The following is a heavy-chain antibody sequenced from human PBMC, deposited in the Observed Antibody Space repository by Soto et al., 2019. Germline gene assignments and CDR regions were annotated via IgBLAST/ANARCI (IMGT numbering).Heavy chain of an antibody. D-gene: IGHD3-10*01. J-gene: IGHJ6*03. CDR3: ARVVSDYYGSGSYYKAKTAGDYYYLDV. CDR1: GGSISSDY. Sequence: PSETLSLTCTVSGGSISSDYWSWIRQPPGKGLEWIGEIYYSGTTNYNPSLKSRVTISVDKSKNQFSLKLSSVTAADTAVYYCARVVSDYYGSGSYYKAKTAGDYYYLDVWGKGTTVTVSS. V-gene: IGHV4-59*12. CDR2: IYYSGTT.